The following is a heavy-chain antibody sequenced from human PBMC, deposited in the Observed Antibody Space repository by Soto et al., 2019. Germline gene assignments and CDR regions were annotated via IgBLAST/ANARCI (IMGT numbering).Heavy chain of an antibody. D-gene: IGHD2-21*01. Sequence: GGSLRLSCAASGFTFSSYGMHWVRQAPGKGLEWVAVISYDGSNKYYADSVKGRFTISRDNSKNTLYLQMNSLRAEDTAVYYCAKDHISSYGSALNYWGQGTLVTVSS. CDR3: AKDHISSYGSALNY. J-gene: IGHJ4*02. V-gene: IGHV3-30*18. CDR2: ISYDGSNK. CDR1: GFTFSSYG.